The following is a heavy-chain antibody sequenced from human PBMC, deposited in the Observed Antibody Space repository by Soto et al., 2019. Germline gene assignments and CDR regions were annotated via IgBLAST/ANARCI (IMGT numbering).Heavy chain of an antibody. CDR2: IIPIFGTA. J-gene: IGHJ5*02. CDR3: ARGVGIAAAGGWAWFDP. CDR1: GGTFSSYA. Sequence: QVQLVQSGAEVKKPGSSVKVSCKASGGTFSSYAISWVRQAPGQGLEWMGGIIPIFGTANYAQKFQGRVTITADESTSTAYMELSSLRSEDTAVYYCARGVGIAAAGGWAWFDPWGQGTLVTVSS. V-gene: IGHV1-69*01. D-gene: IGHD6-13*01.